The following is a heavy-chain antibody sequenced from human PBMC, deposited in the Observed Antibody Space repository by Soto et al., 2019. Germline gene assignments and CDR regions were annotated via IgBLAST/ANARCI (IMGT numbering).Heavy chain of an antibody. CDR1: GFTFSSYG. CDR2: ISYDGGLQ. V-gene: IGHV3-30*03. D-gene: IGHD5-18*01. Sequence: QAQLVESGGGVVQPGRSLRLSCAASGFTFSSYGMHWVRQATGTGLEWVAVISYDGGLQHYADSVKGRFTISRDNSKNIVLPQMNSLRAEDTAVYYVVLDRRYGHASVPYSWGQGFLVSVS. CDR3: VLDRRYGHASVPYS. J-gene: IGHJ4*02.